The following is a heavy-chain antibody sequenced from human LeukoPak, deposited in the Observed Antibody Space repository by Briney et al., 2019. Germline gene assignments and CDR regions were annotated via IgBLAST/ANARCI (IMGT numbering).Heavy chain of an antibody. D-gene: IGHD3-22*01. CDR3: ARGPNPNYYDSSGYTPLGY. Sequence: SVKVSCEASGGTFSSYAISWVRQAPGQGLEWMGRIIPILGIANYAQKFQGRVTITADKSTSTAYMELSSLRSEDTAVYYCARGPNPNYYDSSGYTPLGYWGQGTLVTVSS. CDR2: IIPILGIA. V-gene: IGHV1-69*04. CDR1: GGTFSSYA. J-gene: IGHJ4*02.